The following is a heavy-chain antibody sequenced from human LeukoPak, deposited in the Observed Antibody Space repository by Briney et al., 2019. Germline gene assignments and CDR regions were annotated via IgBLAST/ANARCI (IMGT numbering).Heavy chain of an antibody. J-gene: IGHJ4*02. CDR1: GFTFGAYF. Sequence: GGSLRLSCSASGFTFGAYFMHWVRQAPGKGLQYVSSISSNEYDTYYADSVKGRFTISRDNSKNTLFLQMNNLRPEDTAVYYHVKDLNGTWSFDYWGQGTLVTVSS. CDR3: VKDLNGTWSFDY. D-gene: IGHD2-8*01. CDR2: ISSNEYDT. V-gene: IGHV3-64D*06.